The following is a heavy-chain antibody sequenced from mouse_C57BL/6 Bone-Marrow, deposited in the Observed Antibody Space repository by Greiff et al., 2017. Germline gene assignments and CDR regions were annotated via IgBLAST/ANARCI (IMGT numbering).Heavy chain of an antibody. Sequence: QVQLKESGAELARPGASVKLSCKASGYTFTSYGISWVKQRTGQGLEWIGEIYPRSGNTYYNEKFKGKATLTADKSSSTAYMELRSLTSEDSAVYFGALYYGSSFYWYFDVWGTGTTVTVSS. CDR1: GYTFTSYG. J-gene: IGHJ1*03. V-gene: IGHV1-81*01. CDR2: IYPRSGNT. CDR3: ALYYGSSFYWYFDV. D-gene: IGHD1-1*01.